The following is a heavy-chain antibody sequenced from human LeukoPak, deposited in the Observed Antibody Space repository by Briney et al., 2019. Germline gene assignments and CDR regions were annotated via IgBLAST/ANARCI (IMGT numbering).Heavy chain of an antibody. V-gene: IGHV1-69*06. CDR2: IIPIFGTA. CDR3: ARGRGYSYGSGFDP. D-gene: IGHD5-18*01. CDR1: GGTFSSYA. J-gene: IGHJ5*02. Sequence: GASVKVSCKASGGTFSSYAISWVRQAPGQGLEWMGGIIPIFGTANYAQKFQGRVTITADKSTSTAYMELSSLRSEDTAVYYCARGRGYSYGSGFDPWGRGTLVTVSS.